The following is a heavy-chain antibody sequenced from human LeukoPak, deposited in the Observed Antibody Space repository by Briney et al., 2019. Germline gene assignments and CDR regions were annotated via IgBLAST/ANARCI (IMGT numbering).Heavy chain of an antibody. CDR2: IKQDGSEK. J-gene: IGHJ4*02. Sequence: GGSLRLSCAASGFTFSSYWMSWVRQAPGKGLEWVANIKQDGSEKYYVDSVKGRFTISRDNAKNSLYLQMNSLRAEDTALYYCAKGGSGSYYTHPVDYWGQGTLVTVSS. CDR3: AKGGSGSYYTHPVDY. CDR1: GFTFSSYW. D-gene: IGHD1-26*01. V-gene: IGHV3-7*03.